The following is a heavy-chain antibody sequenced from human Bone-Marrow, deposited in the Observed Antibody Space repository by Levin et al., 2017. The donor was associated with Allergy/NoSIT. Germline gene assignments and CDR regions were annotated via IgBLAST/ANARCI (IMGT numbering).Heavy chain of an antibody. CDR1: GGSFSDSY. J-gene: IGHJ2*01. CDR2: VSHGGSA. D-gene: IGHD1-26*01. V-gene: IGHV4-34*01. CDR3: ASRSRPSWYFDL. Sequence: GSLRLSCGLRGGSFSDSYLTWLRQPPGKGLEWIGEVSHGGSANYIPSLKSRVSISMDTSKSQFSLTLTSVTAADTAMYYCASRSRPSWYFDLWGRGTLVTVSS.